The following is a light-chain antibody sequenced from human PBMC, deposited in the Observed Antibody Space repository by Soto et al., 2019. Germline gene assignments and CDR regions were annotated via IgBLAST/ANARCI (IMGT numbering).Light chain of an antibody. CDR2: DAS. CDR1: QDISNY. CDR3: QQYATRFT. Sequence: DIQMTQSPSSLSASVGDRVTITCQASQDISNYLNWYQQKPGKAPKLLIYDASNFETGVPSKFSGNGSGTDFTFTISSLQPEDIATYYCQQYATRFTFVPWTKVDIK. J-gene: IGKJ3*01. V-gene: IGKV1-33*01.